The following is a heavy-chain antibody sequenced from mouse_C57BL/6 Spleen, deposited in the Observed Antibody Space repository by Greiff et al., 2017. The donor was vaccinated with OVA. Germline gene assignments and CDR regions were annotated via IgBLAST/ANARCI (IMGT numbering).Heavy chain of an antibody. CDR3: TGYCGSRY. D-gene: IGHD1-1*01. Sequence: DVKLVESGGGLVQPGGSMKFSCVASGFTFSNYWMNWVRQSPEKGLEWVAHIRLKSDNYATHYAESVNGRFTISRDASQSSVDLQMNNLRAADTGIDYCTGYCGSRYWGQGTTLTVSS. V-gene: IGHV6-3*01. J-gene: IGHJ2*01. CDR2: IRLKSDNYAT. CDR1: GFTFSNYW.